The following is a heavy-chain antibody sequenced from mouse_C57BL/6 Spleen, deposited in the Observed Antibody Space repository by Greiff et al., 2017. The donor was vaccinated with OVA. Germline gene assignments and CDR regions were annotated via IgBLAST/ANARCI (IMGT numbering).Heavy chain of an antibody. Sequence: VQLVESGPELVKPGASVKISCKASGYAFSSSWMNWVKQRPGKGLEWIGRIYPGDGDTNYNGKFKGKATLTADKASSTANRQLSSLTSEDSAVYLCAKSDYFDYWGQGTTLTVSS. CDR1: GYAFSSSW. V-gene: IGHV1-82*01. CDR2: IYPGDGDT. D-gene: IGHD1-3*01. J-gene: IGHJ2*01. CDR3: AKSDYFDY.